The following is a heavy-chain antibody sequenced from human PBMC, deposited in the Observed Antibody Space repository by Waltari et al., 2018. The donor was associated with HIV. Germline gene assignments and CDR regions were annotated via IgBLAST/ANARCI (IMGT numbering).Heavy chain of an antibody. J-gene: IGHJ6*02. CDR3: ARVRAVSGGLWVTFYYGMDV. CDR2: ISGYNDNT. CDR1: GYTFTTYG. V-gene: IGHV1-18*01. D-gene: IGHD6-19*01. Sequence: QVQLVQSGAEVKKPGASLKVSCKASGYTFTTYGISWVRQAPGQGLHWMGWISGYNDNTHYAQKLQGRVTMTTDTTTSTAYLELRSLKSDDTAVDYCARVRAVSGGLWVTFYYGMDVWGQGTTITVSS.